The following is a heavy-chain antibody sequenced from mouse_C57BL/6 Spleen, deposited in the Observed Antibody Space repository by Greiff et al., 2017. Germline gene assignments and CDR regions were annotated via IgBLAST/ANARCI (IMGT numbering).Heavy chain of an antibody. D-gene: IGHD2-4*01. CDR3: AREGYDYDGEAYYYAMDY. V-gene: IGHV1-81*01. J-gene: IGHJ4*01. CDR2: IYPRSGNT. Sequence: QVQLQQSGAELARPGASVKLSCKASGYTFTSYGISWVKQRTGQGLEWIGEIYPRSGNTYYTEKFKGKATLTADKSSSPAYMELRSLTSEDSAVYFCAREGYDYDGEAYYYAMDYWGQGTSVTVSS. CDR1: GYTFTSYG.